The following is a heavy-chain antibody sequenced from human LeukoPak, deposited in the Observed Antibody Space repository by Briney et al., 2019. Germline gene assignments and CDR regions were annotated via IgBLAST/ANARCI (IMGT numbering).Heavy chain of an antibody. D-gene: IGHD6-13*01. CDR3: ARVIAAAGTGYYYCMDV. CDR1: GGTFSSYA. CDR2: IIPIFGTA. Sequence: ASVKVSCKASGGTFSSYAISWVRQAPGQGLEWMGGIIPIFGTANYAQKFQGRVTITTDESTSTAYMELSSLRSEDTAVYYCARVIAAAGTGYYYCMDVWGKGTTVTVSS. V-gene: IGHV1-69*05. J-gene: IGHJ6*03.